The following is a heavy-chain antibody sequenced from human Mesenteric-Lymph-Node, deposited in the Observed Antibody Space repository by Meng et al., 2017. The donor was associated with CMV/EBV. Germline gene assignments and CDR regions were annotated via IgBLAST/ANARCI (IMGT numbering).Heavy chain of an antibody. J-gene: IGHJ4*02. CDR2: IYYSGTT. V-gene: IGHV4-39*01. CDR1: GGSISSSSYY. D-gene: IGHD3-22*01. Sequence: SETLSLTCTVSGGSISSSSYYWAWIRQPPGKGLVWIGSIYYSGTTYYNPSLKSRVTISVDTSKNQFSLKLSSVTAADMAVYFCGRQTYYYDSSGYKDHWGQGTLVTVSS. CDR3: GRQTYYYDSSGYKDH.